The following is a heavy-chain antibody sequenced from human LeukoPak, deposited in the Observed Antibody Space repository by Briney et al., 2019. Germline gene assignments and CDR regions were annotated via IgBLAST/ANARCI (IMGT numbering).Heavy chain of an antibody. Sequence: GGSLRLSCAASGFTFSSYSMNWVRQAPGKGLEWVSSISSSSSYIYYADSAKGRFTISRDNAKNSLYLQMNSLRAEDTAVYYCASGFSSDAFDYWGQGTLVTVSS. CDR2: ISSSSSYI. D-gene: IGHD6-19*01. CDR1: GFTFSSYS. V-gene: IGHV3-21*01. J-gene: IGHJ4*02. CDR3: ASGFSSDAFDY.